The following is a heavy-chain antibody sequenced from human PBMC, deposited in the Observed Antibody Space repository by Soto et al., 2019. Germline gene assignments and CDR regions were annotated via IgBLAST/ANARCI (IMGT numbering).Heavy chain of an antibody. D-gene: IGHD6-6*01. CDR2: INHSGST. V-gene: IGHV4-34*01. CDR1: GGSFSGYY. Sequence: SETLSLTCAVYGGSFSGYYWSWIRQPPGKGLEWIGEINHSGSTNYNPSLKSRVTISVDTSKNQSSLKLSSVTAADTAVYYCARERDSSSSSYAANNQFDYWGQGTLVTVSS. J-gene: IGHJ4*02. CDR3: ARERDSSSSSYAANNQFDY.